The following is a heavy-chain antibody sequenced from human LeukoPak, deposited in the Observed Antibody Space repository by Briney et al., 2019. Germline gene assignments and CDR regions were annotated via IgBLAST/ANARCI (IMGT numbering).Heavy chain of an antibody. D-gene: IGHD3-10*01. CDR1: GVSISSHY. Sequence: SETLSLTCTVSGVSISSHYWSWIRQPPGKGLEWIGYIYYSGSTNYNPSLKSRVTISVDTSKNQFSLKLSSVTAADTAVYYCARDGSYYGSGSFSYYYYMDVWGKGTTVTISS. CDR3: ARDGSYYGSGSFSYYYYMDV. CDR2: IYYSGST. J-gene: IGHJ6*03. V-gene: IGHV4-59*11.